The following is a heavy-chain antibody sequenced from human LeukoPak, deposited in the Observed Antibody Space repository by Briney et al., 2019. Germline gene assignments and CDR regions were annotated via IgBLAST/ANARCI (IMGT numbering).Heavy chain of an antibody. CDR3: ARATTGHSSWAPNLDY. V-gene: IGHV4-59*01. CDR2: IYYSGST. D-gene: IGHD6-13*01. Sequence: SETLSLTCTVSGGSISSYYWGWIRQPPGKGLEWIGYIYYSGSTNYNPSLKSRVTISVDTSKNQFSLKLSSVTAADTAVYYCARATTGHSSWAPNLDYWGQGTLVTVSS. J-gene: IGHJ4*02. CDR1: GGSISSYY.